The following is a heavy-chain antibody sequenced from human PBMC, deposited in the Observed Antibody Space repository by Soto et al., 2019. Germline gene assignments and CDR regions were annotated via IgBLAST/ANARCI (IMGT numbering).Heavy chain of an antibody. D-gene: IGHD6-13*01. Sequence: LSLTCTVSGGSFSSRRHFWSWIRQPPGKGLEWLGYIYSTGTTYNPSLKSRVTISKDTSKNQFSLKLNSVTAADTSVYYCARSYSRFLDYWGQGTQVTSPQ. CDR3: ARSYSRFLDY. CDR2: IYSTGT. CDR1: GGSFSSRRHF. V-gene: IGHV4-61*01. J-gene: IGHJ4*02.